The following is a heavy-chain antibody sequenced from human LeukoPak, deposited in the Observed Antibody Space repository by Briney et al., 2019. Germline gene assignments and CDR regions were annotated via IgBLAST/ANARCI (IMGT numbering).Heavy chain of an antibody. CDR1: GFTFTSYW. CDR2: INPDGTKK. Sequence: GGSLRLSYAASGFTFTSYWMTWVRQAPGKGLEWVANINPDGTKKTYVDSVKGRFTISRDNAENSLHLQMNSLRVEDTAVYYCASQPAVVDLDCWGQGTLVTVSS. D-gene: IGHD5-18*01. J-gene: IGHJ4*02. V-gene: IGHV3-7*01. CDR3: ASQPAVVDLDC.